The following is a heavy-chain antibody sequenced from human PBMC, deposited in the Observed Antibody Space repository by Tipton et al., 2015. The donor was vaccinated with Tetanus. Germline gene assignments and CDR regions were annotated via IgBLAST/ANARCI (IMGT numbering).Heavy chain of an antibody. CDR3: ATPKSRITIFGLDV. CDR2: INHSGST. V-gene: IGHV4-34*01. CDR1: GGSFSGYY. J-gene: IGHJ6*02. D-gene: IGHD3-3*01. Sequence: TLSLTCAVYGGSFSGYYWSWIRQPPGKGLEWIGEINHSGSTNYNPSLKSRVTISVDTSKNHFSLKLSSVTAADTAVYYCATPKSRITIFGLDVWGQGTTVTVSS.